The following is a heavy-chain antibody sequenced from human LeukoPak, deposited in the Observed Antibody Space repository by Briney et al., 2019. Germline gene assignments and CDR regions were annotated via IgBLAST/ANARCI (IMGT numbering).Heavy chain of an antibody. CDR1: GFTFSRYW. V-gene: IGHV3-74*01. CDR3: AKRGVVIRVILVGFHKEAYYFDS. D-gene: IGHD3-22*01. CDR2: IKSDGSST. J-gene: IGHJ4*02. Sequence: GSLRLSCAASGFTFSRYWMHWVRQAPGKGLVWVSCIKSDGSSTSIADSAKGRFTISRDNPKNTLYLQMNSLRAEDTAVYFCAKRGVVIRVILVGFHKEAYYFDSWGQGALVTVSS.